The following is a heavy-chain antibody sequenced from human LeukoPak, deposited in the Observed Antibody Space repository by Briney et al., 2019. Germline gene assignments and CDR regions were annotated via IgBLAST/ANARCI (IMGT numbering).Heavy chain of an antibody. V-gene: IGHV3-15*01. CDR1: GFTFSDAW. J-gene: IGHJ4*02. CDR3: SLRYCSGTSCPGY. CDR2: IKSSADDGAT. Sequence: GGSLRLSCAASGFTFSDAWLSWVRQAPGKGPEWVGRIKSSADDGATDYAAPVEGRFTVSRDDSKDTLYLQMNSLKTEDTAVYYCSLRYCSGTSCPGYWGQGTLVTVSS. D-gene: IGHD2-8*02.